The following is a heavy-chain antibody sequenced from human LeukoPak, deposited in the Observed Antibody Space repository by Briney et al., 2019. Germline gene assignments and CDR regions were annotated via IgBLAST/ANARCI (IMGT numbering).Heavy chain of an antibody. CDR3: ARIGSYVSYFNY. J-gene: IGHJ4*02. Sequence: PGGSLRLSCAASGFTFSSYGMSWVRQAPGKGLEWVSAISGSGGSTYYADSVKGRFTISRDNSKNTLYLQMNSLRAEDTAVYYCARIGSYVSYFNYWGQGTLVTVSS. CDR2: ISGSGGST. D-gene: IGHD2-15*01. CDR1: GFTFSSYG. V-gene: IGHV3-23*01.